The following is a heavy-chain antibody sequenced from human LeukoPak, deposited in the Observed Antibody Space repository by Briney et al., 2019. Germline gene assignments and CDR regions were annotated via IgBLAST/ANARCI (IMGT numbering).Heavy chain of an antibody. V-gene: IGHV1-18*01. CDR2: VITYNGNT. J-gene: IGHJ6*03. CDR3: AKTTVTSEEYFYYYMDV. CDR1: GYTFTSYG. Sequence: ASVKVSCKTSGYTFTSYGLSWVRQAPGQGLEWMGCVITYNGNTYYSQKLQGRVTMTTDTSTSTAYMELRSLRSDDTAVYYCAKTTVTSEEYFYYYMDVWGKGTTITVSS. D-gene: IGHD4-17*01.